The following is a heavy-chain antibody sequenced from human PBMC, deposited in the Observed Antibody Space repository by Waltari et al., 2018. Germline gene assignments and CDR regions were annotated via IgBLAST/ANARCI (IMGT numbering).Heavy chain of an antibody. CDR2: IRLDGSVK. V-gene: IGHV3-7*01. J-gene: IGHJ6*02. CDR3: AVVAATNYYYGMDV. CDR1: GFTFSSYW. D-gene: IGHD2-15*01. Sequence: EVQLVESGGGLVKPGGSLSLSCAASGFTFSSYWMSWVRQAPWKRMECVANIRLDGSVKSYWASVKGRFTISRDNAKNSLYLQMNSLRAEDTAVYYCAVVAATNYYYGMDVWRQGTTVTVSS.